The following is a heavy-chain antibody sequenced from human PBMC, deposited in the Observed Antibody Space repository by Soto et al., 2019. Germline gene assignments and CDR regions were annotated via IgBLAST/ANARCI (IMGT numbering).Heavy chain of an antibody. CDR3: ATQLWGYSYGD. V-gene: IGHV4-39*01. J-gene: IGHJ4*02. D-gene: IGHD5-18*01. CDR2: IYYSGST. CDR1: GGSISSSSYY. Sequence: QLQLQESGPGLVKPSETLSLTCTVSGGSISSSSYYWGWIRQPPGKGLEWIGSIYYSGSTYYNPSLQSRVTVSVDTPKTLFPLKLSSVTAADTAVYSCATQLWGYSYGDWGQGTLVTVSS.